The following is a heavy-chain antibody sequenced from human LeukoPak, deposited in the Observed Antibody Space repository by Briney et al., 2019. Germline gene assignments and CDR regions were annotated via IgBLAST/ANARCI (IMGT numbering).Heavy chain of an antibody. D-gene: IGHD3/OR15-3a*01. V-gene: IGHV3-21*01. CDR3: ARGTRDWFDFFDY. CDR1: GFSFSFYS. Sequence: GGSLRLSCAASGFSFSFYSMNWVRQAPGKGLEWVSSISSTGDYIYYSDSLKGRFTISRDNAKNSLYLQMHSLRVEDTAVYYCARGTRDWFDFFDYWGQGSLSPSPQ. CDR2: ISSTGDYI. J-gene: IGHJ4*02.